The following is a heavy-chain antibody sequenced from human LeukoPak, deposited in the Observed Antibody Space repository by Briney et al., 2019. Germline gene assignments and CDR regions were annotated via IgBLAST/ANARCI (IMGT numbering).Heavy chain of an antibody. CDR2: IYHSGST. V-gene: IGHV4-4*02. CDR1: GGSISSSNW. Sequence: SGTLSLTCAVSGGSISSSNWWSWVRRPPGKGLEWIGEIYHSGSTNYNPSLKSRVTISVDKSKNQFSLKLSSVTAADTAVYYCASLYCSSTSCYFYYWGQGTLVTVSS. D-gene: IGHD2-2*01. CDR3: ASLYCSSTSCYFYY. J-gene: IGHJ4*02.